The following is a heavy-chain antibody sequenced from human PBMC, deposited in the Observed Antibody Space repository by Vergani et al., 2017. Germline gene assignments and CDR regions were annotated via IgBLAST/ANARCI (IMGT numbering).Heavy chain of an antibody. CDR2: ISYTGST. CDR1: GGSINSGGYF. Sequence: QVQLQESGPGLVKPSQTLSLTCIVSGGSINSGGYFWSWIRQPPGKGLEWVGYISYTGSTTYNPSLKSRVIVSVDTTKNQFSLKLTSVTAADTSIYYWARSHVAGNCFDPLGQGTLVTVSS. D-gene: IGHD6-19*01. J-gene: IGHJ5*02. CDR3: ARSHVAGNCFDP. V-gene: IGHV4-31*02.